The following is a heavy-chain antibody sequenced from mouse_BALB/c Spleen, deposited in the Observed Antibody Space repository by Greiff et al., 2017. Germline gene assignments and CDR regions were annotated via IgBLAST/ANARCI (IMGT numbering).Heavy chain of an antibody. CDR3: ARGGYYDYPYAMDY. D-gene: IGHD2-4*01. Sequence: EVMLVESGGGLVKPGGSLKLSCAASGFTFSDYYMYWVRQTPEKRLEWVATISDGGSYTYYPDSVKGRFTISRDNAKNNLYLQMSSLKSEDTAMYYCARGGYYDYPYAMDYWGQGTSVTVSS. V-gene: IGHV5-4*02. CDR2: ISDGGSYT. J-gene: IGHJ4*01. CDR1: GFTFSDYY.